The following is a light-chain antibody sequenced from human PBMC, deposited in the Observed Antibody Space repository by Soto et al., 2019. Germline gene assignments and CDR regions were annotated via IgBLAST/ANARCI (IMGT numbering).Light chain of an antibody. CDR1: QSISFF. V-gene: IGKV1-39*01. Sequence: DIQRTHSPSSLSVLVVDRVTITCRANQSISFFLIWYQQRPGRAPKLLIYGASNLLSGVPSRFSGSRSGTEFTLVISSLQVDDFATYYRQEALNAPWTLGQGPKVDI. CDR2: GAS. CDR3: QEALNAPWT. J-gene: IGKJ1*01.